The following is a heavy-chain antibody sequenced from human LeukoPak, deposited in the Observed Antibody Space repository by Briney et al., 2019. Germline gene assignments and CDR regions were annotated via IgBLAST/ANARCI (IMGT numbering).Heavy chain of an antibody. V-gene: IGHV4-61*08. CDR2: IYYSGST. J-gene: IGHJ3*02. CDR3: ARDTGDGYNSFAFDI. CDR1: GGSISSGGYS. D-gene: IGHD5-24*01. Sequence: PSETLSLTCAVSGGSISSGGYSWSWIRQPPGQGLEWIGYIYYSGSTNYNPSLKSRVTISVDTSKNQFSLKLSSVTAADTAVYYCARDTGDGYNSFAFDIWGQGTMVTVSS.